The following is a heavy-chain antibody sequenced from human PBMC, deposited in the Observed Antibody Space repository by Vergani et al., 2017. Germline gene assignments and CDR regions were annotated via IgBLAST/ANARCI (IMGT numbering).Heavy chain of an antibody. CDR1: GYTFSSYG. Sequence: HVEMVQSGAEAKKPGASVKVSCKASGYTFSSYGVTWVRQAPGQGLEWMGWISAYNGNTIYAQKFQGRVIMTTDTSTSTAYMELRSLKSDGTAMYYCARDDCSSTICYTDFGLDYWGQGTLVTVSS. V-gene: IGHV1-18*01. CDR2: ISAYNGNT. CDR3: ARDDCSSTICYTDFGLDY. J-gene: IGHJ4*02. D-gene: IGHD2-2*02.